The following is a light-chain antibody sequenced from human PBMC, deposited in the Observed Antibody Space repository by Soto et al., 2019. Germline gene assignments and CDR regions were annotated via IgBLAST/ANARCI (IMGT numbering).Light chain of an antibody. CDR1: NIGSTS. CDR3: AAWDDSLNGVV. CDR2: DDS. V-gene: IGLV3-21*02. J-gene: IGLJ2*01. Sequence: SYELTQPPSVSVAPGQTARITCGGNNIGSTSVHWYQQKPGQAPVLVVYDDSDRPSGIPERFSGSNSGTSASLAISGLQSEDEADYYCAAWDDSLNGVVFGGGTKLTVL.